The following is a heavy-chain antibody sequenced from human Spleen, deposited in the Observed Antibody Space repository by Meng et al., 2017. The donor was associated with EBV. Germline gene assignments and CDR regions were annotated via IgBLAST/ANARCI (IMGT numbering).Heavy chain of an antibody. Sequence: EVQLVESGGGLVQPXGSLRLSCAASGFTFNIYWMHWVRQAPGKGLVWVSRINSDGSNTNYADSVKGRFTISRDNAKNTLYLQMNSLRAEDTAMYYCARDLSDTSTFWGQGTLVTVSS. CDR3: ARDLSDTSTF. CDR2: INSDGSNT. D-gene: IGHD2-2*01. V-gene: IGHV3-74*01. J-gene: IGHJ4*02. CDR1: GFTFNIYW.